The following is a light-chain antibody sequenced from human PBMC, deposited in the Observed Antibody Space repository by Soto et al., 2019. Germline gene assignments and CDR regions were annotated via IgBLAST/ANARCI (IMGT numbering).Light chain of an antibody. CDR2: QDI. CDR3: QSYDYKNHVV. V-gene: IGLV6-57*04. CDR1: SGSIASRY. J-gene: IGLJ2*01. Sequence: NFMLTQPHSVSESPGKTVIISCTRSSGSIASRYVQWYQQRPGSAPTTVLYQDIQRPSGVPDRFSGSIDTSSNSASLVISGLKTEDEAEYYCQSYDYKNHVVFGGGTKLTVL.